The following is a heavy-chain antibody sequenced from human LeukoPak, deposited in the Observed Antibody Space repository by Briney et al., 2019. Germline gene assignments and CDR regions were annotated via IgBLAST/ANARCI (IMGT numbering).Heavy chain of an antibody. D-gene: IGHD3-22*01. CDR3: ARRKYDSSGFDY. V-gene: IGHV3-23*01. Sequence: PGGSLRLSCAASGFTFTTYAMSWVRQAPGKGPEWVSAISGSGANTYYSDSVKGRFTISRDNSKDTLYLQMNSLRAEDTAIYFWARRKYDSSGFDYWGQETLVTVSS. CDR2: ISGSGANT. J-gene: IGHJ4*02. CDR1: GFTFTTYA.